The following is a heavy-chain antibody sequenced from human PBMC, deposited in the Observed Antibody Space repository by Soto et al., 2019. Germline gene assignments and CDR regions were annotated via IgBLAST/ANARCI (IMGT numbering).Heavy chain of an antibody. CDR3: VVSGYSWGYFDY. V-gene: IGHV4-31*03. J-gene: IGHJ4*02. CDR2: IYYSGST. D-gene: IGHD3-22*01. Sequence: SETLSLTCTVSGGSISSGGYYWSWIRQHPGKGLEWIGYIYYSGSTYYNPSLKSRVTISVDTSKNQFSLKLSSVTAADTAVYYCVVSGYSWGYFDYWGQGTLVTVSS. CDR1: GGSISSGGYY.